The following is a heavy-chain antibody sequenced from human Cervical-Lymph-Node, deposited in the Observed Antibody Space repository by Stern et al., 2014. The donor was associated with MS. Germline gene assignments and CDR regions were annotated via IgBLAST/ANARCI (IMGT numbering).Heavy chain of an antibody. CDR2: INPSGDSA. CDR1: GYSFTSHY. CDR3: ASGTGSKRPTGNY. J-gene: IGHJ4*02. Sequence: QVQLVQSGAEVKKTGASVKVSYKASGYSFTSHYMHWVRQAPGQGLEWVGIINPSGDSASYAQKLQGRVTMTRDTSTSTVYMELSSLRSEDTAVYYCASGTGSKRPTGNYWGQGTLVTVSS. V-gene: IGHV1-46*01. D-gene: IGHD3/OR15-3a*01.